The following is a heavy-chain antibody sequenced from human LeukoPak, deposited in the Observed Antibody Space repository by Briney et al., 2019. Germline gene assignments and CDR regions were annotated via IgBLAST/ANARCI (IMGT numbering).Heavy chain of an antibody. D-gene: IGHD4-17*01. V-gene: IGHV1-46*01. CDR1: GYTFTGYY. Sequence: ASVKVSCKASGYTFTGYYMHWVRQAPGQGLEWMGVINPSGGSTSYAQKFQGRVTMTRDMSTSTVYMELSSLRSEDTAVYYCARALHDYGDYDLDYWGQGTLVTVSS. CDR2: INPSGGST. J-gene: IGHJ4*02. CDR3: ARALHDYGDYDLDY.